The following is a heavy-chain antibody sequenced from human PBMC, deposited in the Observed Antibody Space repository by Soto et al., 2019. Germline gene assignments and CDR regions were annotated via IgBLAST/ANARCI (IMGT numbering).Heavy chain of an antibody. CDR3: AKGRGNYWAIDS. J-gene: IGHJ4*02. D-gene: IGHD1-7*01. V-gene: IGHV3-30*18. CDR1: GFTFSIYG. CDR2: ILSDGNNK. Sequence: QVQLVESGGGVVQPGRSLRLSCAASGFTFSIYGMHWVRQAPGKGLEWVAVILSDGNNKFYADSVKGRFTISRDNSKNTLYLQLDSLRVEDTAVYYCAKGRGNYWAIDSWGQGTLVTVSS.